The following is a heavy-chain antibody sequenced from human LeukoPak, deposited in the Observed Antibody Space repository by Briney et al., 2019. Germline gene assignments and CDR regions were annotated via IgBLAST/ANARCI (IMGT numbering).Heavy chain of an antibody. CDR1: GGTFSSYA. D-gene: IGHD1-20*01. CDR2: IIPIFGTA. V-gene: IGHV1-69*13. CDR3: ARDFGVITGYTTAKPGQSLYYYYGMDV. J-gene: IGHJ6*02. Sequence: ASVKVSCKASGGTFSSYAISWVRQAPGQGLEWMGGIIPIFGTANYAQKFQGRVTITADESTSTAYMELSSLRSEDTAVYYCARDFGVITGYTTAKPGQSLYYYYGMDVWGQGTTVTVSS.